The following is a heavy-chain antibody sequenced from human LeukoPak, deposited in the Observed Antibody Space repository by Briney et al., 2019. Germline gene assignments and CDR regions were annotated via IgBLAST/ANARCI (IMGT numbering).Heavy chain of an antibody. CDR1: GFTFSDYY. CDR3: ARSRGAGPGRTSLDFDY. Sequence: GRSLRLSCAASGFTFSDYYMSWIRQAPGKGLEWVSYISSSGSTIYYADSVKGRFTISRDNAKNSLYLQMNSLRAEDTAVYYCARSRGAGPGRTSLDFDYWGQGTLVTVSS. CDR2: ISSSGSTI. J-gene: IGHJ4*02. V-gene: IGHV3-11*01. D-gene: IGHD3-10*01.